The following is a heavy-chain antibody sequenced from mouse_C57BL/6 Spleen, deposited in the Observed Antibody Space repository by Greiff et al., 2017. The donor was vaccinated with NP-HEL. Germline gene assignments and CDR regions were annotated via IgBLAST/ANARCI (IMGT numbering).Heavy chain of an antibody. CDR3: ARDSNYPYFDY. CDR2: IYPGDGDT. V-gene: IGHV1-80*01. D-gene: IGHD2-5*01. CDR1: GYAFSSYW. Sequence: QVQLQQSGAELVKPGASVKISCKASGYAFSSYWMNWVKQRPGKGLEWIGQIYPGDGDTNYNGKFKGKATLTADKSSRTAYMQLSSLTSEDSAVYFCARDSNYPYFDYWGQGTTLTVSS. J-gene: IGHJ2*01.